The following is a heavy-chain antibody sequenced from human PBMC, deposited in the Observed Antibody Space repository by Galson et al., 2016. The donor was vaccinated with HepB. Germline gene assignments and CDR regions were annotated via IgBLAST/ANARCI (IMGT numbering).Heavy chain of an antibody. CDR3: TTGSSSGFWSYFDY. V-gene: IGHV3-9*01. D-gene: IGHD6-6*01. J-gene: IGHJ4*02. CDR1: GFSFESYT. Sequence: SLRLSCAASGFSFESYTMHWVRQPPGKGLEWVSGITWNSGRIYYADSVKGRFTISRDNAKNSLYLQMSSLRAEDTAFYYCTTGSSSGFWSYFDYWGQGTLVTASS. CDR2: ITWNSGRI.